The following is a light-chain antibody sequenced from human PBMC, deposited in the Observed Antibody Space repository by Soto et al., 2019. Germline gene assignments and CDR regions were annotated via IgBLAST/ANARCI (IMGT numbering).Light chain of an antibody. CDR2: AAS. CDR3: QQYYSYPQT. Sequence: DIQMTQSPSSLSASLGDRVTITCRASQGIGVYLAWFQQKPGNVPKLLIYAASTLQSGVPSRFSGSGSGTDFTLTISCLQPEDFATYYCQQYYSYPQTFGQGTKVDIK. CDR1: QGIGVY. V-gene: IGKV1-16*01. J-gene: IGKJ1*01.